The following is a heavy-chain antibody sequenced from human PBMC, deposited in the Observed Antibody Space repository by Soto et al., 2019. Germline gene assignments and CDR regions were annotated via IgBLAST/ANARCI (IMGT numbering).Heavy chain of an antibody. Sequence: CAVSGSSISTNNWWSWVRQPPGKGLEWIGEVYHSGSTNCNPSLKSRVTISIDKSKNQFSLRLTSMTAADTAVYYCAVPGAGDFDYWSQGTLVTVSS. V-gene: IGHV4-4*02. CDR3: AVPGAGDFDY. CDR1: GSSISTNNW. J-gene: IGHJ4*02. D-gene: IGHD6-13*01. CDR2: VYHSGST.